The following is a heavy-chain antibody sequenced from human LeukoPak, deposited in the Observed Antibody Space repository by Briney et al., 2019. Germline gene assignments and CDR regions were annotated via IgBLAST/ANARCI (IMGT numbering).Heavy chain of an antibody. CDR2: ISRSGNTI. CDR1: GFTFSGCE. J-gene: IGHJ3*02. Sequence: GGSLRLSCAISGFTFSGCELTWVRQAPGKGLEWISYISRSGNTIYYADSVKGRFTTSRDNAKNSLYLQMNSLRVEDTAVCYCARVATMVRVPLDALDIWGQGTMVSVSS. V-gene: IGHV3-48*03. CDR3: ARVATMVRVPLDALDI. D-gene: IGHD3-10*01.